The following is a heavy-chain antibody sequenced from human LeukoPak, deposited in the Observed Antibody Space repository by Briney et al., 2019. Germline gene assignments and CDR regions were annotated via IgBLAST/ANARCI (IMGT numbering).Heavy chain of an antibody. D-gene: IGHD5-12*01. V-gene: IGHV3-49*03. CDR2: IRSKAYGGTT. CDR1: GFTFGDYA. CDR3: TRESPLLGLRDY. Sequence: GGSLRPSCTASGFTFGDYAMSWFRQAPGKGLEWVGFIRSKAYGGTTEYAASVKGRFTISRDDSKSIAYLQMNSLKTEDTAVYYCTRESPLLGLRDYWGQGTLVTVSS. J-gene: IGHJ4*02.